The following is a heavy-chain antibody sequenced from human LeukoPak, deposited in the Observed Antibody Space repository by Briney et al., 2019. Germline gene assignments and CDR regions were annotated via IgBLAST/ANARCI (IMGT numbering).Heavy chain of an antibody. CDR3: ARSEHSSSSFDY. Sequence: TGGSLRLSRAASGFTLSSYSMYSVRQAPGKGLEWVSYISSSSTHIYYADSVKGRFTISRDNARNSLYLQMNSLRAEDTAIYYCARSEHSSSSFDYWGQGTLVTVSS. J-gene: IGHJ4*02. V-gene: IGHV3-21*01. CDR1: GFTLSSYS. CDR2: ISSSSTHI. D-gene: IGHD6-6*01.